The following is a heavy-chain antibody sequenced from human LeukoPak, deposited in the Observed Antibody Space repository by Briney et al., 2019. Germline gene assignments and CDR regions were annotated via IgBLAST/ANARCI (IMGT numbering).Heavy chain of an antibody. CDR3: AREEVVVTAIRGWFDP. CDR2: ISAYNGNT. D-gene: IGHD2-21*02. V-gene: IGHV1-18*01. CDR1: GYTFTSYG. J-gene: IGHJ5*02. Sequence: ASVKVSCKASGYTFTSYGISWVRQAPGQGVEWMGWISAYNGNTNYAQKLQGRVTMTTDTSTSTAYMELRSLRSDDTAVYYCAREEVVVTAIRGWFDPWGQGTLVTVSS.